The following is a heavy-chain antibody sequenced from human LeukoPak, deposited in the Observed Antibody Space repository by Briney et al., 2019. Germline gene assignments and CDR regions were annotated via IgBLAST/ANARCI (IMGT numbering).Heavy chain of an antibody. V-gene: IGHV1-69*01. CDR2: IIPIFGTA. CDR3: ARDRLGDTAMGYFDY. CDR1: GGTFSSYA. D-gene: IGHD5-18*01. Sequence: GSSVKVSCKASGGTFSSYAISWVRQSPGQGLEWMGGIIPIFGTANYAQKFQGRVTITADESTSTAYMELSSLRSEDTAVYYRARDRLGDTAMGYFDYGGQGTLVTVSS. J-gene: IGHJ4*02.